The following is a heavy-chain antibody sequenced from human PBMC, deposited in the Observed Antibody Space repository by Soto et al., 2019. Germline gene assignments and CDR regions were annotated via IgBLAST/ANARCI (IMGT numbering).Heavy chain of an antibody. Sequence: EVQLVESGGGLVKPGGSLRLSCAASGFTFSSYSMNWVRQAPGKGLEWVSSISSSSSYIYYADSVKGRFTISRDNAKNSLYLQMNSLGAEDTAVYYCARDHDSSGWYCPWYFDLWGRGTLVTVSS. J-gene: IGHJ2*01. CDR3: ARDHDSSGWYCPWYFDL. D-gene: IGHD6-19*01. V-gene: IGHV3-21*01. CDR1: GFTFSSYS. CDR2: ISSSSSYI.